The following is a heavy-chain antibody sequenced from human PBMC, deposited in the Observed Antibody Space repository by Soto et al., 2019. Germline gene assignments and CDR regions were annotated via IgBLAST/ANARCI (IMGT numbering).Heavy chain of an antibody. CDR1: GYSFSSYW. CDR2: IDPTDSSA. CDR3: ARHSKYGDYYWFDP. J-gene: IGHJ5*02. D-gene: IGHD4-17*01. Sequence: GESLKISCKGSGYSFSSYWISWGRQMPGKGLEWMGRIDPTDSSANYSPSFQGHVTISADKSISTAYLQWSSLKASDTAMYYCARHSKYGDYYWFDPWGQGTLVTVSS. V-gene: IGHV5-10-1*01.